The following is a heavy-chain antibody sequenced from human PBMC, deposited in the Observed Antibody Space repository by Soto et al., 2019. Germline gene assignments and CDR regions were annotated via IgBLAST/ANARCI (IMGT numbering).Heavy chain of an antibody. CDR1: GFNFHWYW. Sequence: GRSLRLSCAASGFNFHWYWMSWVRQAPGKGLEWLATIKTDASEKKYVDSVKGRFTISRDNAKNSLYLQMNSLRAEDTAVYYCASSSPTDGSGSYYHSVPYFDYWGQGTLVTVSS. CDR3: ASSSPTDGSGSYYHSVPYFDY. J-gene: IGHJ4*02. V-gene: IGHV3-7*03. D-gene: IGHD3-10*01. CDR2: IKTDASEK.